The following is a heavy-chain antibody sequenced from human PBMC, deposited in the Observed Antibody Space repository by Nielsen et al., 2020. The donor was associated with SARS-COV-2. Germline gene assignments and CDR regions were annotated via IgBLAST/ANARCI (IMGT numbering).Heavy chain of an antibody. D-gene: IGHD6-19*01. Sequence: SETLSLNCTVSGGSISSGGSSRSWIRQHPGKGLEWIASRHYNGNTYYNPSFHRPMISVDTSKNEFSLRLTSVTAADTALYYCARGAGWFDPWGQGTRVTVSS. J-gene: IGHJ5*02. CDR3: ARGAGWFDP. CDR2: RHYNGNT. V-gene: IGHV4-31*03. CDR1: GGSISSGGSS.